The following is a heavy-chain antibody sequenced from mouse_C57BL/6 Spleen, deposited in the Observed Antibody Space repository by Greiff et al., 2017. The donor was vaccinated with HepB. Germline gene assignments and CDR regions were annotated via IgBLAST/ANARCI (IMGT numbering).Heavy chain of an antibody. CDR1: GYTFTSYW. V-gene: IGHV1-50*01. D-gene: IGHD1-1*01. CDR3: ARLDGSSYNYAMDY. Sequence: QQSCKASGYTFTSYWMQWVNQRPGQGLEWIGEIDPSDSYTNYNQKFKGKATLTVDTSSSTAYMQLSSLTSEDSAVYYCARLDGSSYNYAMDYWGQGISVTVSS. J-gene: IGHJ4*01. CDR2: IDPSDSYT.